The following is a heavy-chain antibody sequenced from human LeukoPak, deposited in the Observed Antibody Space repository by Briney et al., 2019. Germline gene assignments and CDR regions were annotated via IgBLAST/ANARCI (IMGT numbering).Heavy chain of an antibody. CDR1: GGSISSSSYY. CDR2: IYYSGST. CDR3: ASIAVAGGGSD. V-gene: IGHV4-39*01. D-gene: IGHD6-19*01. Sequence: SETLSLTCTVSGGSISSSSYYWGWIRQPPGKGLEWIGSIYYSGSTYYNPSLKSRVTISVDTSKNQFSLKLSSVTAADTAVYYCASIAVAGGGSDWGQGTMVTVSS. J-gene: IGHJ3*01.